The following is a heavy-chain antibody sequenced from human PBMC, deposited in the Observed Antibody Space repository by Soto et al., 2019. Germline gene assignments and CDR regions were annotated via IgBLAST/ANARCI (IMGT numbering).Heavy chain of an antibody. D-gene: IGHD3-22*01. CDR2: ISGSGGST. Sequence: EVQLLESGGGLVQPGGSLRLSCGASGFTFSSYVMSWVRQAPGKGLEWVSGISGSGGSTYYADSVKGRFTISRDNSKNTLYLQMNSLKAGDTGVYYCEKDEPFYYGSSGYVHPQGFDIWGQGKMVTVSS. V-gene: IGHV3-23*01. CDR3: EKDEPFYYGSSGYVHPQGFDI. CDR1: GFTFSSYV. J-gene: IGHJ3*02.